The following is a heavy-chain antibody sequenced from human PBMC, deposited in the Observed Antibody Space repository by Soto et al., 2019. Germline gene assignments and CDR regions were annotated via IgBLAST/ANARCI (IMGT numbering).Heavy chain of an antibody. Sequence: GGSLRLSCAASGFTFSSYSMNWVRQAPGKGLEWVSYISSSSSTIYYADSVKGRFTISRDNAKNSLYLQMNSLRDEETAVYYCARGGYDIWTGYYPRFDYWGQGTLVTVSS. V-gene: IGHV3-48*02. CDR1: GFTFSSYS. D-gene: IGHD3-9*01. J-gene: IGHJ4*02. CDR3: ARGGYDIWTGYYPRFDY. CDR2: ISSSSSTI.